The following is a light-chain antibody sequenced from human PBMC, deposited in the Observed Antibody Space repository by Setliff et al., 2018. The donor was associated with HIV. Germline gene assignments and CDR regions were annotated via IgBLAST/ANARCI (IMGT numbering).Light chain of an antibody. CDR1: TSDTGHYNR. Sequence: QSVLTQPPYVSGAPGQSVTISCTGSTSDTGHYNRVSWYQQPPGAAPKLIMYEVSHRPSGVPDRLSGSKSDSTASLTISGLQPEDEADYYCSSYTTSITFVFGTGTKVTVL. CDR2: EVS. V-gene: IGLV2-18*02. CDR3: SSYTTSITFV. J-gene: IGLJ1*01.